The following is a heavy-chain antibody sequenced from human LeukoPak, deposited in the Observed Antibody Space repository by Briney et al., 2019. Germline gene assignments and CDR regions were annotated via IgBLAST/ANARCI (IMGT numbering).Heavy chain of an antibody. V-gene: IGHV3-23*01. CDR1: GFSFSNAA. CDR2: IYDRGAPT. CDR3: AHKTGFDY. Sequence: PGGSLRLSCAASGFSFSNAAMSWVRQAPGKGLEWVSTIYDRGAPTYYADSVKGRFIISRDNSKNTLYLQMNSPSAEDSAVYYCAHKTGFDYWGQGTLVSVSS. J-gene: IGHJ4*02.